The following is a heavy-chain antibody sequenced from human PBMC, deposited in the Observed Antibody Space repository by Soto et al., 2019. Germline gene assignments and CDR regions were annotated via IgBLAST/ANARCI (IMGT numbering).Heavy chain of an antibody. CDR1: GGSVISGSYY. CDR3: ARAHSGYDPLGMDV. J-gene: IGHJ6*02. Sequence: QVQLQESGPGLVKSSETLSLTCTVSGGSVISGSYYWSWIRQPPGKGLEWVGCISDTGSGAYNPSLKSRVTISVHTSKRQFSLRLNSVTAADTAVYYCARAHSGYDPLGMDVWGQGTTVTVSS. V-gene: IGHV4-61*01. CDR2: ISDTGSG. D-gene: IGHD5-12*01.